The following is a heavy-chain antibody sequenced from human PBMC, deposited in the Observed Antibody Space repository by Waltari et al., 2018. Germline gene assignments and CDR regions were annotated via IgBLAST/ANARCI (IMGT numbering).Heavy chain of an antibody. CDR3: VRNGLGYCTSSTCYKNDD. V-gene: IGHV4-38-2*02. J-gene: IGHJ4*02. D-gene: IGHD2-15*01. CDR1: GYLINTGYY. CDR2: VYHGGDT. Sequence: QVQLQESGPGLVRPSETVSLTGTVSGYLINTGYYWGWVRQTPGKGLQWIATVYHGGDTYYNPSLESRVTISLDTSKNQFFLKLTSVTAEDTAIYYCVRNGLGYCTSSTCYKNDDWGQGTLVTVSS.